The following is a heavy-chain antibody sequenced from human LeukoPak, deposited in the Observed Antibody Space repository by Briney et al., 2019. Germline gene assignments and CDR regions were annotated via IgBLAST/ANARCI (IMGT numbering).Heavy chain of an antibody. D-gene: IGHD1-26*01. Sequence: ASVKVSCKASGYTFTGYFIHWVRQAPGQGLECMAWIHPNSGGTNSAQKFQGRVTMTRDTSLSTAYMELSRLRSDDTAVYYCAREGVGPTQYSFDYWGQGTLVTVSS. V-gene: IGHV1-2*02. CDR1: GYTFTGYF. J-gene: IGHJ4*02. CDR2: IHPNSGGT. CDR3: AREGVGPTQYSFDY.